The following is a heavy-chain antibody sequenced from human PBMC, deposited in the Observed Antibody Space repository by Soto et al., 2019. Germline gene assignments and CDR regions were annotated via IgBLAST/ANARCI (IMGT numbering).Heavy chain of an antibody. J-gene: IGHJ2*01. CDR2: ISYDGNNK. D-gene: IGHD5-18*01. CDR1: GFTFSSYA. CDR3: ARDPLWGTAMVLWYFDL. Sequence: QPGGSLRLSCAASGFTFSSYAMHWVRQAPGKGLEWVAVISYDGNNKYYADYVKGRFTISRDNSKNTLYLQMNSLRDEDKAVYYCARDPLWGTAMVLWYFDLWGRGTLITVSS. V-gene: IGHV3-30-3*01.